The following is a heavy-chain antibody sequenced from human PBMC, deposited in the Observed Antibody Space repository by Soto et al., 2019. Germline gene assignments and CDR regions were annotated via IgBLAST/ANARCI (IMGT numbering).Heavy chain of an antibody. D-gene: IGHD4-17*01. CDR3: ASMARPTTWGGKGYYYYYGMDV. Sequence: QVQLQQWGAGLLKPSETLSLTCAVYGGSFSGYYWSWIRQPPGKGLEWIGEINHSGSTNYNPSLTSRVTISVDTSKNQFSLKLSSVTAADTAVYYCASMARPTTWGGKGYYYYYGMDVWGQGTTVTVSS. CDR2: INHSGST. CDR1: GGSFSGYY. V-gene: IGHV4-34*01. J-gene: IGHJ6*02.